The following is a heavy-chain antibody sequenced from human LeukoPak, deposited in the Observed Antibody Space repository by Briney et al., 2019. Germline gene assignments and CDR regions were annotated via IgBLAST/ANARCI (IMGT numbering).Heavy chain of an antibody. J-gene: IGHJ4*02. CDR1: GYTFTSYA. Sequence: SCKASGYTFTSYAMHWVRQAPGKGLEWVAVISYDGSNKYYADSVKGRFTISRDNSKNTLYLQMNSLRAEDTAVYYCAKPNQEMATTPDYWGQGTLVTVSS. CDR2: ISYDGSNK. D-gene: IGHD5-24*01. V-gene: IGHV3-30*18. CDR3: AKPNQEMATTPDY.